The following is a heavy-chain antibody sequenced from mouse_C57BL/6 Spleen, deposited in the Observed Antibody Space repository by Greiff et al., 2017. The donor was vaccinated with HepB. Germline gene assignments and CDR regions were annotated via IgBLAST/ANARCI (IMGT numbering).Heavy chain of an antibody. D-gene: IGHD2-4*01. CDR1: GYSITSGYY. CDR2: ISYDGSN. V-gene: IGHV3-6*01. J-gene: IGHJ2*01. CDR3: AREPIYYDYGLDY. Sequence: DVQLQESGPGLVKPSQSLSLTCSVTGYSITSGYYWNWIRQFPGNKLEWMGYISYDGSNNYNPSLKNRISITRDTSKNQFFLKLNSVTTEDTATYYCAREPIYYDYGLDYWGQGTTLTVSS.